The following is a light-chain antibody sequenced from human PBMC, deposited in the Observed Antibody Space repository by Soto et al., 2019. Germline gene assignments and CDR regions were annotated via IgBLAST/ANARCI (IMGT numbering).Light chain of an antibody. Sequence: DIQMTQSPSTLSASVGDRVTITCRASRTISNWLAWYQQKPGRAPKLLIFDASSLESGVPSRFSGSGSQTDFTLTISSLQPDDVATYYCQHETFGQGTKVEIK. CDR1: RTISNW. CDR3: QHET. J-gene: IGKJ4*01. V-gene: IGKV1-5*01. CDR2: DAS.